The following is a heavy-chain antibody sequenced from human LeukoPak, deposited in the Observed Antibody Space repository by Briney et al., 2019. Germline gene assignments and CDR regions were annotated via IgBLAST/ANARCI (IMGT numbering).Heavy chain of an antibody. CDR3: ARRGGYNYGYFDY. CDR2: IYPGDSDT. V-gene: IGHV5-51*01. J-gene: IGHJ4*02. D-gene: IGHD5-18*01. CDR1: GYRFTSYW. Sequence: GESLKISCQGSGYRFTSYWIGWGRQMPGKGLEWMGIIYPGDSDTRYSPSFQGQVTISADKSISTAYLQWSRLKASDTAMYYCARRGGYNYGYFDYCGQGTQVTVSS.